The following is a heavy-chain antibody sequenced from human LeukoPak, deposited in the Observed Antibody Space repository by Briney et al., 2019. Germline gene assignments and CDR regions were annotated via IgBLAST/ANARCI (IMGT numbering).Heavy chain of an antibody. CDR1: GGSISSYY. Sequence: SETLSLTCTVSGGSISSYYWSWIRQHPGKGLEWIGYIYYSGSTYYNPSLKSRVTISVDTSKNQFSLKLSSVTAADTAVYYCARDSTVGDYESGYFDYWGQGTLVTVSS. CDR3: ARDSTVGDYESGYFDY. V-gene: IGHV4-59*06. CDR2: IYYSGST. D-gene: IGHD4-17*01. J-gene: IGHJ4*02.